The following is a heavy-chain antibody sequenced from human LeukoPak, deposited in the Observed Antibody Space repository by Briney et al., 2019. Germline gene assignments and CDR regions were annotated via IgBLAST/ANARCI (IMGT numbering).Heavy chain of an antibody. J-gene: IGHJ6*02. V-gene: IGHV3-21*01. CDR1: GFTFSSYS. Sequence: GGSLILSCAASGFTFSSYSMNWVRQAPGKELEWVSSISSSSSYIYYADSVKGRFTISRDNAKNSLYLQMNSLRAEDTAVYYCARDVDAVAGTFDYYYYGMDVWGQGTTVTVSS. CDR3: ARDVDAVAGTFDYYYYGMDV. D-gene: IGHD6-19*01. CDR2: ISSSSSYI.